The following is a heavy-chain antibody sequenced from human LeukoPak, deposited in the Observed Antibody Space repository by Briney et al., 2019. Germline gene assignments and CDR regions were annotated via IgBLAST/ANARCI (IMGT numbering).Heavy chain of an antibody. CDR1: GFIVSRNY. CDR3: ARDRRYSSSWYFWN. J-gene: IGHJ4*02. CDR2: IYTGGDT. V-gene: IGHV3-53*01. D-gene: IGHD6-13*01. Sequence: PGGSLRLSCGVSGFIVSRNYMSWVRQAPGKGLEWVSIIYTGGDTYYADSVTGRFTISRDNSNNTLYLQVNSLRAEDTGMYYCARDRRYSSSWYFWNWGQATPVTVSS.